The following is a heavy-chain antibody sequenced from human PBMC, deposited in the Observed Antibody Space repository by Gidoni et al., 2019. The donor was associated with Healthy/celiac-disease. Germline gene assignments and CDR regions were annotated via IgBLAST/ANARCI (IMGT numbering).Heavy chain of an antibody. J-gene: IGHJ6*02. CDR2: IQRDGSEQ. CDR1: GFTFGSYG. CDR3: ARDDYDSRSWVGCGMDV. D-gene: IGHD6-13*01. V-gene: IGHV3-7*01. Sequence: EVQLVGSGVGVVQPGASLRLSCAASGFTFGSYGISWIRQAPGKGLEWVAHIQRDGSEQYYVDSVKGRFTISRDNAKNSLYLQMNSLRDEDTGVYYCARDDYDSRSWVGCGMDVWGQGTTVTVSS.